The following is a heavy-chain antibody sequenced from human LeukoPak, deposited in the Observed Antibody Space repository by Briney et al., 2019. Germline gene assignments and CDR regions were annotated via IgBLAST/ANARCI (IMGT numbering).Heavy chain of an antibody. J-gene: IGHJ3*01. CDR2: ISYGGRNK. Sequence: GRSLRLSCAASGFTFSSYAMHWVRQAPGKGLEGVAVISYGGRNKYYGDSVKGRFTIPRDNSKNPLYLQMSGLRAEDTALYYCAKSSSGCFNDAFAFWGQGTMVTVSS. CDR3: AKSSSGCFNDAFAF. D-gene: IGHD6-19*01. CDR1: GFTFSSYA. V-gene: IGHV3-30-3*02.